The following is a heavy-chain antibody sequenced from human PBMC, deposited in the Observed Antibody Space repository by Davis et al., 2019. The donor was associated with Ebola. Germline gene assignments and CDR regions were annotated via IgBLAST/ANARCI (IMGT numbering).Heavy chain of an antibody. Sequence: GESLKISCAASGFIFSNYWMSWARQAPGKGLEWVSAVNSAGTYTYYADSVKGRFTISRDTSTAYLQMNYLRVEDTAVYYCARIEAYGAGNYFEYWGQGTLVTISS. CDR1: GFIFSNYW. D-gene: IGHD3-10*01. CDR3: ARIEAYGAGNYFEY. V-gene: IGHV3-23*01. CDR2: VNSAGTYT. J-gene: IGHJ4*02.